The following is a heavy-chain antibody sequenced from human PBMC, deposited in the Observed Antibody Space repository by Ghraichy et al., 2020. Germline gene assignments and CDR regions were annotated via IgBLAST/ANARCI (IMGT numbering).Heavy chain of an antibody. D-gene: IGHD5-24*01. J-gene: IGHJ4*02. CDR3: ARLVGMGTMSY. CDR2: INSDGGST. CDR1: GITFRSYW. Sequence: GGSLRLSCAASGITFRSYWMHWVRQAPGKGLVWVSRINSDGGSTSYADSVRGRFTISRDNAKSTLYLQMDSLSAEDTAVYYCARLVGMGTMSYWVQGPLVTVSS. V-gene: IGHV3-74*01.